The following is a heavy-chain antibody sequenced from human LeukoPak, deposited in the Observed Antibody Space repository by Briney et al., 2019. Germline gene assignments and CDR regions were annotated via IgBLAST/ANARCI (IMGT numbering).Heavy chain of an antibody. CDR3: ARSNPWTGYYYFDY. CDR1: GGSISSYY. D-gene: IGHD3/OR15-3a*01. Sequence: SETLSLTCTVSGGSISSYYWSWIRQPPGKGLEWIGYIYYSGSTNYNPSLKSRVTISVDTSKNQFSLKLSSATAADTAVYYCARSNPWTGYYYFDYWGQGTLVTVSS. CDR2: IYYSGST. V-gene: IGHV4-59*01. J-gene: IGHJ4*02.